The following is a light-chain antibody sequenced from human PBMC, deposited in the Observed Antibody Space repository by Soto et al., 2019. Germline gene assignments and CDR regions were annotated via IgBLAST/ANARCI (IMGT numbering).Light chain of an antibody. J-gene: IGKJ2*01. CDR1: PSIGSY. Sequence: QLTQSPPLVSASVGDRVTITCRASPSIGSYLNWYQHKPGAAPKRLIFASDTLESGVPSRFSGSGFNKEFTLTVNSLQPEDFATYYCQQSYDVPYTFGQGTRVEIK. CDR2: ASD. CDR3: QQSYDVPYT. V-gene: IGKV1-39*01.